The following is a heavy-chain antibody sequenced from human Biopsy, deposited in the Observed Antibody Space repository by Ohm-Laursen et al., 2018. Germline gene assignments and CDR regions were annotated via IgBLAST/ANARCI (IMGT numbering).Heavy chain of an antibody. Sequence: SEPLSLTCAVFGKTFSDYQWSWIRQPPGKGLEWIGQINQAGTTNYNPSLKSRVSISADASKYEFSLRLTSVTAADTAVYLCGNEVHGRDYWGLGAQVTVSS. CDR2: INQAGTT. CDR1: GKTFSDYQ. V-gene: IGHV4-34*08. CDR3: GNEVHGRDY. J-gene: IGHJ4*02. D-gene: IGHD2-15*01.